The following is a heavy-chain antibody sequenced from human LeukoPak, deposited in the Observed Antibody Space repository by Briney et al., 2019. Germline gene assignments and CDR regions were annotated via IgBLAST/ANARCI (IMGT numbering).Heavy chain of an antibody. V-gene: IGHV1-2*02. CDR2: INPNSGGT. J-gene: IGHJ4*02. CDR1: GYTFTGYY. CDR3: ANERDDILTGYSALDY. D-gene: IGHD3-9*01. Sequence: TSVKVSCKASGYTFTGYYMHWVRQAPGQGLEWMGWINPNSGGTNYAQKFQGRVTMTRDTSISTAYMELSRLRSDDTAVYYCANERDDILTGYSALDYWGQRTLVTVSS.